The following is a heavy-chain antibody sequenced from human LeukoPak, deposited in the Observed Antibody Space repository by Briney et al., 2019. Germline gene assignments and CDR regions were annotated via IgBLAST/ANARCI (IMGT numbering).Heavy chain of an antibody. D-gene: IGHD3-10*01. V-gene: IGHV3-23*01. Sequence: GGSLRLSCAASGFTFSSYAMSWARQAPGKGLEWVSAISGSGGSTYYADSVKGRFTISRDNSKNTLYLQMNSLRAEDTAVYYCAKGRKRFGEISFDYWGQGTLVTVSS. CDR2: ISGSGGST. CDR3: AKGRKRFGEISFDY. J-gene: IGHJ4*02. CDR1: GFTFSSYA.